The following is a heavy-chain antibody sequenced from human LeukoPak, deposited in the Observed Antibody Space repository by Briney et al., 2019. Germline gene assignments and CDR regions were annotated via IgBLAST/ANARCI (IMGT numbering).Heavy chain of an antibody. CDR3: ARDQEGLLWFGEFNWFDP. D-gene: IGHD3-10*01. CDR2: ISSSGSTI. Sequence: GGSLRLSCAASGFTFSSYSMDWIRQAPGKGLEWVSYISSSGSTIYYADSVKGRFTISRDNAKNSLYLQMNSLRAEDTAVYYCARDQEGLLWFGEFNWFDPWGQGTLVTVSS. J-gene: IGHJ5*02. CDR1: GFTFSSYS. V-gene: IGHV3-48*04.